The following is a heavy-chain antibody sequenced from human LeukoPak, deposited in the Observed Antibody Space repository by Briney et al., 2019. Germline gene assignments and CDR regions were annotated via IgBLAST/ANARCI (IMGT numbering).Heavy chain of an antibody. CDR2: INHSGST. CDR3: ARGYPSLIRAFDY. J-gene: IGHJ4*02. V-gene: IGHV4-34*01. D-gene: IGHD3-10*01. Sequence: SETLSLTCAVYGGSFSGYYWSLIRQPPGKGLEWIGEINHSGSTNYNPSLKSRVTISVDTSKNQFSLRLSSVTAADTAVYYCARGYPSLIRAFDYWGQGTLVTVSS. CDR1: GGSFSGYY.